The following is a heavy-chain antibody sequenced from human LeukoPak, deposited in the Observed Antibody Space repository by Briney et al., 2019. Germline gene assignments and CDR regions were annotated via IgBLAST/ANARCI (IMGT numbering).Heavy chain of an antibody. CDR3: ARDTQGGYYYMDV. V-gene: IGHV1-46*01. Sequence: ASVKVSCKASGYTYTSYGISWVRQAPGQGLEWMGIINPSGGSTTYAQKFQGRVTMTRDTSTTTVYMELSSLRSEDTAVYYCARDTQGGYYYMDVWGKGTTVTVSS. D-gene: IGHD3-16*01. J-gene: IGHJ6*03. CDR2: INPSGGST. CDR1: GYTYTSYG.